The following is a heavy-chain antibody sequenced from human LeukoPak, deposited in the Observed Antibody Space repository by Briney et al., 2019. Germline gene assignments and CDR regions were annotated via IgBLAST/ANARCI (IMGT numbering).Heavy chain of an antibody. CDR3: ARAYYYGSGSYYLGP. D-gene: IGHD3-10*01. Sequence: PSETLSLTCAVYGGSFSGYYWGWVRQPPGKGLEWVGEINHSGSTKCNLSPKSRVTISGDTSKNQFSLKLSSVTAADTAVYYCARAYYYGSGSYYLGPWGQGTLVTVSS. CDR2: INHSGST. J-gene: IGHJ5*02. V-gene: IGHV4-34*01. CDR1: GGSFSGYY.